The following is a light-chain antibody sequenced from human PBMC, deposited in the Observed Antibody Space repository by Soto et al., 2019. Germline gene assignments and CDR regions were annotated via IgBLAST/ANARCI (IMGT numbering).Light chain of an antibody. Sequence: AIQMTQSPSSLSASVGDRVTITCRASQGIRDELGWYQQKPGKAPKLLIYGASTRATGIPARFSGSGSGTEFTLTISSLQSEDFAVYYCQQYNNWPQTFGQGTKVEIK. V-gene: IGKV1-6*02. J-gene: IGKJ1*01. CDR1: QGIRDE. CDR3: QQYNNWPQT. CDR2: GAS.